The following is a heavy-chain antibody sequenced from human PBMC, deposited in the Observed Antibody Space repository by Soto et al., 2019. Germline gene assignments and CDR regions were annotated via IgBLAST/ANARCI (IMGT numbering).Heavy chain of an antibody. CDR3: ARPYYDSSGYYFYGMDV. CDR2: IYPGDSDT. V-gene: IGHV5-51*01. CDR1: GYSFTSYW. D-gene: IGHD3-22*01. J-gene: IGHJ6*02. Sequence: GESLKISCKGSGYSFTSYWIGWVRQMPGKGLEWMGIIYPGDSDTRYSPSFQGQVTISADKSIITAYLQWNSLKASDTAMYYCARPYYDSSGYYFYGMDVWGQGTTVTVSS.